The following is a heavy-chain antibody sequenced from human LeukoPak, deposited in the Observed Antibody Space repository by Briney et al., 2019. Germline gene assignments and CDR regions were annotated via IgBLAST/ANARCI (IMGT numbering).Heavy chain of an antibody. CDR3: ARVGSSGYYSYFDY. CDR1: GFTFSNYG. Sequence: GGSLRLSCAASGFTFSNYGLSWVRQAPGKGLEWVSAINGDGSSTYYADSVKGRFTISRDNSKNTLYLQMNSLTAEDTAVYYCARVGSSGYYSYFDYWGQGTLVTVSS. J-gene: IGHJ4*02. D-gene: IGHD3-22*01. CDR2: INGDGSST. V-gene: IGHV3-23*01.